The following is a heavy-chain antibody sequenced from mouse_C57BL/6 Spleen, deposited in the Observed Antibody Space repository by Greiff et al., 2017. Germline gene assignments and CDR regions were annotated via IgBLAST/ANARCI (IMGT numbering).Heavy chain of an antibody. CDR1: GYSITSGYY. D-gene: IGHD2-4*01. CDR2: ISYGGSN. J-gene: IGHJ3*01. Sequence: VQLKESGPGLVKPSQSLSLTCSVTGYSITSGYYWNWIRQFPGNKLEWMGYISYGGSNNYNPSLKNRISITPDTSKNQFFLKLNSVTTEDTATYYCAREGDYDDEAWVAYWGQGTLVTVSA. CDR3: AREGDYDDEAWVAY. V-gene: IGHV3-6*01.